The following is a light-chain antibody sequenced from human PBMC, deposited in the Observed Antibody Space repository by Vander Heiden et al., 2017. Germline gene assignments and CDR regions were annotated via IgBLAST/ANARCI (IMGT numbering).Light chain of an antibody. Sequence: HSVLTPPPSVSAAPAQRVTISCTGSSSNSGAGYEVHWYQQLPGTAPKLLIYGNSNRPSGVPDRLSGSKSGTSASLAITGLEAEDEADYYCQSYDSSLSGYVFGTGTKVTVL. CDR2: GNS. CDR1: SSNSGAGYE. CDR3: QSYDSSLSGYV. V-gene: IGLV1-40*01. J-gene: IGLJ1*01.